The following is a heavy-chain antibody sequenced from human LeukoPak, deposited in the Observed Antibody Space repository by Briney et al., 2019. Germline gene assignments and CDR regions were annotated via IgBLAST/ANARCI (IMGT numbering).Heavy chain of an antibody. CDR3: AREAHSYGGI. CDR1: GGSISSYY. D-gene: IGHD5-18*01. V-gene: IGHV4-59*01. Sequence: PSETLSLTCTVSGGSISSYYWSWIRQPPGKGLEWIGYIYYSGSTNYNPSLKSRVTISVDTSKNQFSLKLSSVTAADTAVYYCAREAHSYGGIWGQGTLVTVFS. J-gene: IGHJ4*02. CDR2: IYYSGST.